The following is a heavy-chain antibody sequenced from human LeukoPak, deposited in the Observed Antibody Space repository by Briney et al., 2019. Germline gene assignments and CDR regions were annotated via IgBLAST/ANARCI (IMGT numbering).Heavy chain of an antibody. D-gene: IGHD6-13*01. CDR2: IWYDGSNK. CDR1: GFTFSSYG. J-gene: IGHJ4*02. Sequence: GRSLRLSCAASGFTFSSYGLHWVRQAPGKGLEWVAVIWYDGSNKYYAHSVKGRFTISRDNSKNTLYLQMNSLRAEDTAVYYCASGAKYSSSWTLVYWGQGTLVTVSS. V-gene: IGHV3-33*01. CDR3: ASGAKYSSSWTLVY.